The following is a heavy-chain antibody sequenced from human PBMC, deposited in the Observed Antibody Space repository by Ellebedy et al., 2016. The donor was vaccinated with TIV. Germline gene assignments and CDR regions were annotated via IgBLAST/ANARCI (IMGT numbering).Heavy chain of an antibody. Sequence: PGGSLRLSCAASGFKFDNYAMHRVRQAPGKGLEWVSGISWGSGNIVYADSVKDRFTISRDNAKNSLYLQMNNLRPEDTALYYCAKHRTASPGILDYWGQGTLVTVSS. CDR3: AKHRTASPGILDY. D-gene: IGHD1-14*01. J-gene: IGHJ4*02. V-gene: IGHV3-9*01. CDR2: ISWGSGNI. CDR1: GFKFDNYA.